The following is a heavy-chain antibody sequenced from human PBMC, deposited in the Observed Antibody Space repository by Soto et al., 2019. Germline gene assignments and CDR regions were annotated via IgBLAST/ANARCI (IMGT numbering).Heavy chain of an antibody. J-gene: IGHJ4*02. CDR3: ARLSYCSSTSCYYFDY. V-gene: IGHV3-21*01. D-gene: IGHD2-2*01. CDR2: ISSSSSYI. CDR1: GFTFSSYS. Sequence: GGSLRLSCAASGFTFSSYSMNWVRQAPGKGLEWVSSISSSSSYIYYADSVKGRFTISRDNAKNSLYLQMNSLRAEDTAVYYCARLSYCSSTSCYYFDYWGQGTLVTVSS.